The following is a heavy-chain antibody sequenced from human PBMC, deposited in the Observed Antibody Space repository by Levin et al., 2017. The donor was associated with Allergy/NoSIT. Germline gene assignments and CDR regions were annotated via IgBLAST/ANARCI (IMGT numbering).Heavy chain of an antibody. CDR3: ARGPTRYYFDY. Sequence: SETLSLTCTVSGGSISSYYWNWIQEPQGEGLEWLGYIYSSGNTNYNPSLKSRVTISVDTSKSQFSLNLTSVTAADTAVYFCARGPTRYYFDYWGQGTLVTVSS. CDR1: GGSISSYY. CDR2: IYSSGNT. J-gene: IGHJ4*02. V-gene: IGHV4-59*01.